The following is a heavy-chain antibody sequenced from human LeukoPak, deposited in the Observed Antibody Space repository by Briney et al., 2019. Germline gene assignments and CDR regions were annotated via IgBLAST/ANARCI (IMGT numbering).Heavy chain of an antibody. J-gene: IGHJ4*02. D-gene: IGHD6-13*01. CDR3: ARDTRIAAAGTFDY. V-gene: IGHV4-34*01. CDR1: GGSFSGYY. CDR2: INHSGST. Sequence: SETLSLTCAVYGGSFSGYYWSWIRQPPGKGLEWIVEINHSGSTNYNPSLKSRVTISVDTSKNQFSLKLSSVTAADTAVYYCARDTRIAAAGTFDYWGQGTLVIVSS.